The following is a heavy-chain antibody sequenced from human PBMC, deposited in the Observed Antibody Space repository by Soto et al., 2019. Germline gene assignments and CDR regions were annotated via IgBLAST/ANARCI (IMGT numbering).Heavy chain of an antibody. D-gene: IGHD3-10*01. J-gene: IGHJ6*03. Sequence: ASVKVSCKASGYTFTSYDINWVRQATGQGLEWMGWMNPNSGNTGYAQKFQGRVTMTRNTSISTAYMKLSSLRSEDTAVYYCAREFGGPYYYYYYMDVWGKGTTVTVSS. CDR2: MNPNSGNT. V-gene: IGHV1-8*01. CDR3: AREFGGPYYYYYYMDV. CDR1: GYTFTSYD.